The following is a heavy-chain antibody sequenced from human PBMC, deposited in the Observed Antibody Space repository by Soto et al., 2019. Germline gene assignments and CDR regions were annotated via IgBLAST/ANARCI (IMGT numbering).Heavy chain of an antibody. J-gene: IGHJ4*02. CDR3: AREGFDHRPDY. CDR1: GDSISSPNW. CDR2: MFTSGSS. Sequence: QVQLQESGPGLVKPSETLSLTCAVSGDSISSPNWWSWYRQSPGKGLELIGEMFTSGSSNYNPSLDGRVTITLDTSKNHFSLKLTSLTAADTAIYYCAREGFDHRPDYWGQGIPVSVSS. V-gene: IGHV4-4*02.